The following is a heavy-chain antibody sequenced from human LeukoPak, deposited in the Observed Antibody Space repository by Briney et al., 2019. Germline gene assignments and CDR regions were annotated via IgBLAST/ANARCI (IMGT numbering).Heavy chain of an antibody. CDR1: GFTFSNYY. Sequence: PGGSLRLSCTVSGFTFSNYYMSWVRQAPGKGLEWVANINRDGDEKYSVDSVKGRFTVSRDNAKNLLYLQMNSLRADDTAVYFCARDYSAGAKIFDYWGQGTLVTVSS. CDR3: ARDYSAGAKIFDY. D-gene: IGHD2-15*01. J-gene: IGHJ4*02. CDR2: INRDGDEK. V-gene: IGHV3-7*01.